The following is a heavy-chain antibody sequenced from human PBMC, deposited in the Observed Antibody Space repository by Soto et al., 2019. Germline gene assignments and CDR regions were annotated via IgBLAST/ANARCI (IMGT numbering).Heavy chain of an antibody. CDR2: INHSGST. CDR1: GGSFSGYY. V-gene: IGHV4-34*01. CDR3: ARGWDSGWRNFDY. D-gene: IGHD6-19*01. Sequence: QVQLQQWGAGLLKPSETLSLTCAVYGGSFSGYYWSWIRQPPGKGLEWIGEINHSGSTNYNPSLKSRVTISVDTSKNQFSLKLSSVTAADTAVYYCARGWDSGWRNFDYWGQGTLVTVSS. J-gene: IGHJ4*02.